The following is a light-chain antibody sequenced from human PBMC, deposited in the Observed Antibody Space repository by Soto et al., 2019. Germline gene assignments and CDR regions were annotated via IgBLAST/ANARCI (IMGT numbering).Light chain of an antibody. CDR1: QGISSY. V-gene: IGKV1-8*01. J-gene: IGKJ1*01. CDR3: QQYYSYPWT. CDR2: AAS. Sequence: AIRMTQAPSSFSASTGDRVTITCRASQGISSYLAWYQQKPGKAPKLLIYAASTLQSGVPSRFSGSGSGTDFTLTISCLQSEDFATYYFQQYYSYPWTFGQGTKLEIK.